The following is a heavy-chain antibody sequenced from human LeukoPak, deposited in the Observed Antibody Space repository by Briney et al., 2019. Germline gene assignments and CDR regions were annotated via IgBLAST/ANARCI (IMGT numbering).Heavy chain of an antibody. J-gene: IGHJ2*01. CDR3: ARGVGYSYGIFDL. CDR2: IYHSGST. CDR1: GGSISSGGYY. Sequence: SETLSLTCTVSGGSISSGGYYWSWIRQHPGKGLEWIGYIYHSGSTYYNPSLKSRVTISVDRSKNQFSLKLSSVTAADTAVYYCARGVGYSYGIFDLWGRGTLVTVSS. V-gene: IGHV4-30-2*01. D-gene: IGHD5-18*01.